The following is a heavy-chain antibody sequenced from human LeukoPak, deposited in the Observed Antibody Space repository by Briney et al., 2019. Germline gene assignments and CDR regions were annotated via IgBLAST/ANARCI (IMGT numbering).Heavy chain of an antibody. CDR2: IYYGQTI. CDR1: AASISSSSHH. D-gene: IGHD5-12*01. V-gene: IGHV4-39*01. CDR3: VRHDGRGGATMGALDS. Sequence: PSETLSLTCTISAASISSSSHHWGWIRQSPGKGLEWIGSIYYGQTIYYSPSLNSRVTISVLTSKDQFTLQLNSVTAADTAVYYCVRHDGRGGATMGALDSWGQGSLVTVSS. J-gene: IGHJ4*02.